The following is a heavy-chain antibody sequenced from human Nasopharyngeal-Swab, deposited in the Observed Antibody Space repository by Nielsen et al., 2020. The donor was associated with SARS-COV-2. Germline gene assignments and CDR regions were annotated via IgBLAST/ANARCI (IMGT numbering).Heavy chain of an antibody. CDR1: GFTFSSYA. CDR2: IRGSGGST. J-gene: IGHJ4*02. CDR3: AKRPTGSTFGD. V-gene: IGHV3-23*01. Sequence: GGSLRLSCAASGFTFSSYAMSWVRQAPGKGLEWVSAIRGSGGSTYYADSVKGRFTISRDNSKNTLYLQMNSLRAEDTAVYYCAKRPTGSTFGDWGQGTLVTVSS. D-gene: IGHD3-16*01.